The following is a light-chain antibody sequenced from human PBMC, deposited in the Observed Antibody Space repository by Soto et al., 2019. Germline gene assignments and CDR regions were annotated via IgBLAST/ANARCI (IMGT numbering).Light chain of an antibody. CDR2: DAS. CDR3: QQRSNWPPYT. V-gene: IGKV3-11*01. J-gene: IGKJ2*01. CDR1: QSVSSY. Sequence: EIVLTQSPATLSLSPGESATLSCRASQSVSSYLAWYQHKPGLAPRLLIYDASNRATGIPPRFSGSGSGTEFTLTISSLEPEDFAVYYCQQRSNWPPYTFGQGTKLEIK.